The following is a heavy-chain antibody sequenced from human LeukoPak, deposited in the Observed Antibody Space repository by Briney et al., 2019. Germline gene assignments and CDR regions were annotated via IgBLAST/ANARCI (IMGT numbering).Heavy chain of an antibody. CDR3: ARGVRAAAGSYYFDY. Sequence: SETLSLTCTVSGGSITSYYCSWIRQPPGKGLEWIGYIYYSGNTNYNPSLKSRVTISIDTSKNQFSLKLSSVTAADTAVYYCARGVRAAAGSYYFDYWGQGTLVTVSS. CDR2: IYYSGNT. J-gene: IGHJ4*02. V-gene: IGHV4-59*01. CDR1: GGSITSYY. D-gene: IGHD6-13*01.